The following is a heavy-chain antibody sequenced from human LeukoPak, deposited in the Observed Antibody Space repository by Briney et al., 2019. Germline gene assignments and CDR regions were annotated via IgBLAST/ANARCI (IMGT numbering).Heavy chain of an antibody. Sequence: ASVKVSCKASGCTFTDYYIHWVRQAPGQGLEWMASINPHGGVTNSAQEFQGRVTVTRDASISTAYLELSGLRSDDTAVYYCARERTPIALKIMIIFDSWGQGTLITVSS. D-gene: IGHD3-16*01. CDR1: GCTFTDYY. CDR3: ARERTPIALKIMIIFDS. J-gene: IGHJ5*01. CDR2: INPHGGVT. V-gene: IGHV1-2*02.